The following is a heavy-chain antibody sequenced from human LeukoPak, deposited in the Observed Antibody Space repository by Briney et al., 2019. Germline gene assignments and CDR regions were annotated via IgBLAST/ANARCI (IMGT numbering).Heavy chain of an antibody. CDR1: GYTFTSYY. V-gene: IGHV1-46*01. Sequence: ASVKVSCKASGYTFTSYYMHWVRQAPGQGLGWMGIINPSGGSTSYAQKFQGRVTMTRDTSTSTVYMELSSLRSEDTAVYYCARKVAVAGGGSYYFDYWGQGTLVTVSS. CDR2: INPSGGST. J-gene: IGHJ4*02. D-gene: IGHD6-19*01. CDR3: ARKVAVAGGGSYYFDY.